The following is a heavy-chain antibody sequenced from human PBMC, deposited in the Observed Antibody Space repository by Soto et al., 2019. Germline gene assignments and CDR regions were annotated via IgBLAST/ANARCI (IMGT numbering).Heavy chain of an antibody. V-gene: IGHV1-46*01. CDR2: INPSGGST. CDR3: ARDGADFWSGSNWFNP. Sequence: QVQLVQSGAEVKKPGASVKVSCKASGYTFTSYYMHRVRQAPGQGLEWMGIINPSGGSTSYAQKFQGRVTMTRDTSTSTVYMELSSLRSEDTAVYYCARDGADFWSGSNWFNPWGQGTLVTVSS. J-gene: IGHJ5*02. CDR1: GYTFTSYY. D-gene: IGHD3-3*01.